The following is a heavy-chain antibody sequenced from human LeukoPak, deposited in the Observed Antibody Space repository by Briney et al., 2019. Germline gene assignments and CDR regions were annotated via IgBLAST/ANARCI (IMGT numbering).Heavy chain of an antibody. CDR3: AREGGVIEYYFDY. CDR2: ISSNGGST. D-gene: IGHD3-16*02. Sequence: GGSLRLSCAASGFTFSSYAMHWVRQAPGKGLEYVSAISSNGGSTYYANSVKGRFTISRDNSKNTLYLQMGSLRAEDMAVYYCAREGGVIEYYFDYWGQGTLVTVSS. J-gene: IGHJ4*02. CDR1: GFTFSSYA. V-gene: IGHV3-64*01.